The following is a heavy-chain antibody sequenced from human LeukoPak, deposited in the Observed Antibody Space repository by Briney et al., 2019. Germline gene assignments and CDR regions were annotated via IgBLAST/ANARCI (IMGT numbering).Heavy chain of an antibody. J-gene: IGHJ4*02. CDR1: GGSISSYY. CDR3: ARDHGAAAFDY. D-gene: IGHD6-13*01. CDR2: IYYSGST. V-gene: IGHV4-59*01. Sequence: SETLSLTCTVSGGSISSYYWSLIRQPPGKGLEWIGYIYYSGSTNYNPSLKSRVTISVDTSKNQFSLKLSSVTAADTAVYYCARDHGAAAFDYWGQGTLVTVSS.